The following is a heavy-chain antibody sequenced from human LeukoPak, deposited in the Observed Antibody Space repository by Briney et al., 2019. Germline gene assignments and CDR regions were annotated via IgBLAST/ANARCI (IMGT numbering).Heavy chain of an antibody. CDR2: IKQDGSEK. J-gene: IGHJ4*02. V-gene: IGHV3-7*01. CDR1: GFTFSNYW. CDR3: ARDGWSGFHY. D-gene: IGHD3-3*01. Sequence: GGSLRLSCAASGFTFSNYWMSWVRQAPGKGLEWVANIKQDGSEKYYVDSVKGRFTISRDNAKNSLYLQMNSLRAEDTAVYYCARDGWSGFHYWGQGTLVTVSS.